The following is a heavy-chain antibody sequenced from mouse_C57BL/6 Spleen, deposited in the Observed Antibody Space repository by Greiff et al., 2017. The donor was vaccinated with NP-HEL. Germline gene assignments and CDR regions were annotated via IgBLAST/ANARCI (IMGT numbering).Heavy chain of an antibody. CDR3: ARSGDGSSYRWYFDV. V-gene: IGHV1-26*01. CDR2: INPNNGGT. Sequence: VQLQQSGPELVKPGASVKISCKASGYTFTDYYMNWVKQSHGKSLEWIGDINPNNGGTSYNQKFKGKATLTVDKSSSTAYMELRSLTSEDSAVYYCARSGDGSSYRWYFDVWGTGTTVTVSS. D-gene: IGHD1-1*01. CDR1: GYTFTDYY. J-gene: IGHJ1*03.